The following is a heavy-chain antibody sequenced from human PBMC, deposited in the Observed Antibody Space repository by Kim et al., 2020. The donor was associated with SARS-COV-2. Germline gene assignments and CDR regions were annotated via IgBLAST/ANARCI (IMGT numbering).Heavy chain of an antibody. CDR2: IYYSGST. CDR1: GGSISSSSYY. CDR3: ARVLAPIARRAFDI. Sequence: SETLSLTCTVSGGSISSSSYYWGWIRQPPGKGLEWIGSIYYSGSTYYNPSLKSRVTISVDTSKNQFSLKLSSVTAADTAVYYCARVLAPIARRAFDIWGQGTMVTVSS. V-gene: IGHV4-39*07. J-gene: IGHJ3*02. D-gene: IGHD6-13*01.